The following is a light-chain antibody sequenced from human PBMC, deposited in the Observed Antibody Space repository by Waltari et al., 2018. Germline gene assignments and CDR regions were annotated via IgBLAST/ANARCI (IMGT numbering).Light chain of an antibody. Sequence: DIQMTQSPSSVSASVGDRVTITCRASQNFGSWLAWYQQKPGQAPKLLIYSAASLQSGVPSRFSGTGSGTDFTLTISSLQPEDFATYYCQQANNFPRTFGQGTKVEI. CDR1: QNFGSW. V-gene: IGKV1-12*01. J-gene: IGKJ1*01. CDR2: SAA. CDR3: QQANNFPRT.